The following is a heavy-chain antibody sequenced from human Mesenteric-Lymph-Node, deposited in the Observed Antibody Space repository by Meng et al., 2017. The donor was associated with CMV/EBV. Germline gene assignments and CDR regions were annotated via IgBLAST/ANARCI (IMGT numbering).Heavy chain of an antibody. D-gene: IGHD3-22*01. Sequence: SETLSLTCTVSGGSISSYYWSWIRQPPEKGLEWIGYIYYSGSTNNNPSLKSRVTISVDTSKNQFSLDMSSVTAADTAVYYCARETGKFRETYRYDGSGRSDAFDIWGQGTMVTVSS. CDR3: ARETGKFRETYRYDGSGRSDAFDI. J-gene: IGHJ3*02. CDR1: GGSISSYY. V-gene: IGHV4-59*01. CDR2: IYYSGST.